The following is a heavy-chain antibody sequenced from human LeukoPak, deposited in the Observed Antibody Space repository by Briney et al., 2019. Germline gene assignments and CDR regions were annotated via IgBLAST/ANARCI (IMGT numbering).Heavy chain of an antibody. CDR2: IYSSGST. CDR1: GGSISSGSHS. V-gene: IGHV4-61*02. CDR3: ARGFGTYYYGSGWFDP. Sequence: TLSLTCSVSGGSISSGSHSWIWIRQPAGKGLEWIGRIYSSGSTNYNPSLKSRVTISVDTSKNQFSLKLSSVTAADTAVYYCARGFGTYYYGSGWFDPWGQGTLVTVSS. J-gene: IGHJ5*02. D-gene: IGHD3-10*01.